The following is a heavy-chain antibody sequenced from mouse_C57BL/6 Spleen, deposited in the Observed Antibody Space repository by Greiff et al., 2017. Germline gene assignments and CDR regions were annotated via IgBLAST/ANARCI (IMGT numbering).Heavy chain of an antibody. CDR1: GYTFTDYE. CDR2: IDPETGGT. J-gene: IGHJ2*01. Sequence: VQLQESGAELVRPGASVTLSCKASGYTFTDYEMHWVKQTPVHGLEWIGAIDPETGGTAYNQKFKGKAILTADKSSSTAYMELRSLTSEDSAVYYCTRWAPDYWGQGTTLTVSS. CDR3: TRWAPDY. V-gene: IGHV1-15*01.